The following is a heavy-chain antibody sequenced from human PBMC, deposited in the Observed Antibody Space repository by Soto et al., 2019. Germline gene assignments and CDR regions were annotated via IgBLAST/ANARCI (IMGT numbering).Heavy chain of an antibody. CDR2: ISGSGGST. J-gene: IGHJ4*02. CDR3: ATNWNDFDY. Sequence: PGGSLRLSCAASGFTFSSYAMSWVRQAPGKGLEWVSAISGSGGSTYYADSVKGRFTISRDNAKNSLYLQMNSLRAEDTAVYYCATNWNDFDYWGQGTLVTVSS. D-gene: IGHD1-1*01. CDR1: GFTFSSYA. V-gene: IGHV3-23*01.